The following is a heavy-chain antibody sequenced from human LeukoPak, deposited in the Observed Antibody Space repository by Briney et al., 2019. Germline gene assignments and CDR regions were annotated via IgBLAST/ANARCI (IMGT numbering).Heavy chain of an antibody. J-gene: IGHJ5*02. D-gene: IGHD6-13*01. CDR2: INPNSGGT. CDR1: GYTFTGYY. CDR3: ARDHYRGAAVFYHPYPKTNWFDP. Sequence: PKASVKVSCKASGYTFTGYYMHWVRQAPGQGLEWMGWINPNSGGTNYAQKLQGRVTMTTDTSTSTAYMELRSLRSDDTAVYYCARDHYRGAAVFYHPYPKTNWFDPWGQGTLVTVSS. V-gene: IGHV1-2*02.